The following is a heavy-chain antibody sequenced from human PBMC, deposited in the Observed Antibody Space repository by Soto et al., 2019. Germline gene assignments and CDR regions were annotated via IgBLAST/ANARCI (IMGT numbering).Heavy chain of an antibody. CDR1: GFIFSSYA. J-gene: IGHJ5*02. D-gene: IGHD1-26*01. V-gene: IGHV3-23*01. Sequence: EVAVLESGGGLVQPGGSLRLSCAASGFIFSSYAMSWVRQAPGKGLEWVSAISSSGGSTYYADSVKGRFSISRDNSKNTLYLQMNSLRAEDTALYYCARDSGTYYGWFDPWGQGTLVTVSS. CDR3: ARDSGTYYGWFDP. CDR2: ISSSGGST.